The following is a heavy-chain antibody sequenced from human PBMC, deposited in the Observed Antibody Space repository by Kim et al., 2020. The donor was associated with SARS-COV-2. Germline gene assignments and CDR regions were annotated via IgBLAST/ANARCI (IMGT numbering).Heavy chain of an antibody. D-gene: IGHD3-10*01. Sequence: GGSLRLSCAASGFIFSNFKMNWVRQAPGKGPEWVSYIDEGGRTTHYGDSVQGRFTTSRDNAKNSLYLQMNSLRDEDTALYYCAKELGLGTYHYFDSWGQGTLVTVSS. CDR3: AKELGLGTYHYFDS. J-gene: IGHJ4*02. V-gene: IGHV3-48*03. CDR2: IDEGGRTT. CDR1: GFIFSNFK.